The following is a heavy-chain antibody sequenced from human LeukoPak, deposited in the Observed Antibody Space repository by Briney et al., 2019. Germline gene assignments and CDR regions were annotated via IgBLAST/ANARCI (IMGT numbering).Heavy chain of an antibody. V-gene: IGHV3-53*01. J-gene: IGHJ6*04. CDR1: GFTVSGNY. D-gene: IGHD3-10*02. Sequence: GGSLRLSCAVSGFTVSGNYMSWIRQAPGKGLEWVSLIYSDDTTLYADSVKGRFTISRDISKNTLYLQMSSLRAEDTAVYYCAELGITMIGGVWGKGTTVTISS. CDR3: AELGITMIGGV. CDR2: IYSDDTT.